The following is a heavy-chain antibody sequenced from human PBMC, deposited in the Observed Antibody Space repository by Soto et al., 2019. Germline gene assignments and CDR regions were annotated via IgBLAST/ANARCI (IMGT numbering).Heavy chain of an antibody. Sequence: QVQLVESGGGVVQPGRSLRLSCAASGFTFSSYGMHWVRQAPGKGLEWVAVISFDGSNKYYADSVKGRFTISRDNSKNTLYLKMNSLRAEQTAVYYCARGRGGGHSDHFDYWGQGTLVTGS. CDR2: ISFDGSNK. D-gene: IGHD2-21*02. CDR3: ARGRGGGHSDHFDY. J-gene: IGHJ4*02. V-gene: IGHV3-30*03. CDR1: GFTFSSYG.